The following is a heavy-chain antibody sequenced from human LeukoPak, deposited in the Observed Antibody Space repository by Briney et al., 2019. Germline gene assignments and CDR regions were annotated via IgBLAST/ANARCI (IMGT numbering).Heavy chain of an antibody. D-gene: IGHD1-26*01. J-gene: IGHJ4*02. CDR3: ARDKWDAAGLDY. CDR2: VNSDGSGT. CDR1: GFTFSRYS. Sequence: GGSLRLSCAASGFTFSRYSMHWVRQAPGKGLVWVSHVNSDGSGTDYADSVKGRFTISRDNAKNTLYLQMNSLRAEDTAVYYCARDKWDAAGLDYWGQGTLVTVSS. V-gene: IGHV3-74*01.